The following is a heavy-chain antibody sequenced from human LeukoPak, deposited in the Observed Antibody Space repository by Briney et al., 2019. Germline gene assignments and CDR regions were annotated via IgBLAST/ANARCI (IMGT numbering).Heavy chain of an antibody. CDR3: ARAKETAYCSGGSCNWFDP. D-gene: IGHD2-15*01. V-gene: IGHV3-74*01. Sequence: GGSLRLSCAASGFTFSSYWMHWVRQAPGKGLVWISRLNNDGSSTSYADSVKGRFTISRHNTKNTLYLQMNSLRAEDTAVYYCARAKETAYCSGGSCNWFDPWGQGTLVTVPS. CDR1: GFTFSSYW. CDR2: LNNDGSST. J-gene: IGHJ5*02.